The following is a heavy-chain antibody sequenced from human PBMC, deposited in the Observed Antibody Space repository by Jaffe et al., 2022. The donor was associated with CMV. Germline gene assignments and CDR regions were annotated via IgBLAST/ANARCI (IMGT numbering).Heavy chain of an antibody. CDR2: IYSSGHT. V-gene: IGHV3-66*01. CDR3: ARERSGSYGTDY. Sequence: EVQLVESGGTLVQPGGSLRLSCGVTGFTVSTSYMSWVRQAPGKGLEWVAIIYSSGHTYYADSVKGRFTISRDNSENTLFLDVNSLRADDSAVYYCARERSGSYGTDYWGQGTLVTVSS. D-gene: IGHD1-26*01. J-gene: IGHJ4*02. CDR1: GFTVSTSY.